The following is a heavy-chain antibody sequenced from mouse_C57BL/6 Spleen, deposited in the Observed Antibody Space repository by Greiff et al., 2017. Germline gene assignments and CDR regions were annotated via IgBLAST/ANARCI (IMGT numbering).Heavy chain of an antibody. CDR2: INPNNGGT. CDR3: ARREGYPHYYAMDD. V-gene: IGHV1-18*01. D-gene: IGHD3-1*01. J-gene: IGHJ4*01. Sequence: EVQLQQSGPELVKPGASVKIPCKASGYTFTDYNMDWVKQSHGKSLEWIGAINPNNGGTIYNQKFKGKATLTVDKSSSTAYMELRSLTSEDTAVYYCARREGYPHYYAMDDWGQGTSVTVSS. CDR1: GYTFTDYN.